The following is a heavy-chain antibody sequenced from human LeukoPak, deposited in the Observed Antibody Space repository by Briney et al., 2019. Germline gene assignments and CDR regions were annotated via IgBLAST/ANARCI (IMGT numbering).Heavy chain of an antibody. D-gene: IGHD1-26*01. J-gene: IGHJ3*02. CDR2: INPSGGST. CDR1: GYTFTSYY. Sequence: ASVKVSCKASGYTFTSYYMHWVRQAPGQGLEWMGIINPSGGSTSYAQKFQGRVTMTRDTSTSTVYMELSSLRSEDTAVYYCARPPEEGDIVGATTLAFDIWGQGTMVTVSS. V-gene: IGHV1-46*01. CDR3: ARPPEEGDIVGATTLAFDI.